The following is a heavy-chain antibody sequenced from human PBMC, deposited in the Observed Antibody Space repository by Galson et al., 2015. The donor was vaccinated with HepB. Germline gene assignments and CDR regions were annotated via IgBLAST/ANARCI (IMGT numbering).Heavy chain of an antibody. CDR2: IRSKAYGGTT. J-gene: IGHJ4*02. Sequence: SLRLSCAASGFTFGDYAMSWVRQAPGKGLEWVGFIRSKAYGGTTEYAASVKGRFTISRDDSKSIAYLQMNSLKTEDTAVYYCTRSGWRLTDYWGQGTLVTVSS. CDR1: GFTFGDYA. D-gene: IGHD6-19*01. CDR3: TRSGWRLTDY. V-gene: IGHV3-49*04.